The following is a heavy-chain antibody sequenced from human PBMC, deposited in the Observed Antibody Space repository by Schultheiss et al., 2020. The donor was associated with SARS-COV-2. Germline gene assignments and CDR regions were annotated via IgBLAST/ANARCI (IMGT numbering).Heavy chain of an antibody. CDR2: INHSGST. CDR1: GYSISSGYY. V-gene: IGHV4-38-2*02. J-gene: IGHJ4*02. Sequence: SETLSLTCTVSGYSISSGYYWGWIRQPPGKGLEWIGEINHSGSTNYNPSLKSRVTISVDTSKNQFSLKLSSVTAADTAVYYCARGQYSSGRYGYWGQGTLVTVAS. CDR3: ARGQYSSGRYGY. D-gene: IGHD6-19*01.